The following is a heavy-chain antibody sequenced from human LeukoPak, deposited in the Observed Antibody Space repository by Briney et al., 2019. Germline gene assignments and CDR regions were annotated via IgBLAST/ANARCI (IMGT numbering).Heavy chain of an antibody. Sequence: ASVKVSCKASGYTFSIYNMHWVRQAPGQGLEWMGIINPSGGSASDTQKFQGRVTMTRDTSTSTLYMELSSLRSEDTAVYYCARDSSGWYVLDYWGQGTLVTVSS. CDR1: GYTFSIYN. D-gene: IGHD6-19*01. V-gene: IGHV1-46*01. CDR2: INPSGGSA. CDR3: ARDSSGWYVLDY. J-gene: IGHJ4*02.